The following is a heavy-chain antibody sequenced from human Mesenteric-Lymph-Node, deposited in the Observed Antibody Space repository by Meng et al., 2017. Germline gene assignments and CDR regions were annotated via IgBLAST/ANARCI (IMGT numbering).Heavy chain of an antibody. V-gene: IGHV3-23*01. Sequence: GESLKISCAASGFTFSSYWMSWVRQAPGKGLEWVAIVSGGAGTTYHGDSVKGRFSISRDNSKNTLYLQMNSLRAEDTAVYYCAKDAETMIPFDYWGQGTLVTVSS. D-gene: IGHD3-16*01. CDR3: AKDAETMIPFDY. CDR2: VSGGAGTT. CDR1: GFTFSSYW. J-gene: IGHJ4*02.